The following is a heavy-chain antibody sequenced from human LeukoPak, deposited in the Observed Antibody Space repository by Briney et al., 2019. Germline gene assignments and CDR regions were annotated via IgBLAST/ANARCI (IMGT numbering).Heavy chain of an antibody. V-gene: IGHV4-39*07. CDR1: GGSISSSSYY. J-gene: IGHJ4*02. CDR3: ARSGGSY. D-gene: IGHD1-26*01. CDR2: IYYSGST. Sequence: SETLSLTCTASGGSISSSSYYWGWIRQPPGKGLEWIGSIYYSGSTYYNPSLKSRVTISVDTSKNQFSLKLSSVTAADTAVYYCARSGGSYWGQGTLVTVSS.